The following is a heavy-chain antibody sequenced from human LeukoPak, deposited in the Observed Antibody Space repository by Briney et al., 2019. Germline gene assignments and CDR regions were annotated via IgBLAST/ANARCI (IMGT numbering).Heavy chain of an antibody. CDR3: AKDQKQWLVQDAFDI. D-gene: IGHD6-19*01. CDR1: GFTFSSYA. V-gene: IGHV3-23*01. J-gene: IGHJ3*02. Sequence: PGGSLRLSCAASGFTFSSYAMSWVRQAPGKGLEWVSAISGSGGSTYYADSVKGRFTISRHNSKNKLYLQMNSLRAEDTAVYYCAKDQKQWLVQDAFDIWGQGTMVTVSS. CDR2: ISGSGGST.